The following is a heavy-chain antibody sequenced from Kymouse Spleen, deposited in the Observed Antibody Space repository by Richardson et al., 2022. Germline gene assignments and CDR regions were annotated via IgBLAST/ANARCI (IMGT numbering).Heavy chain of an antibody. Sequence: QLQLQESGPGLVKPSETLSLTCTVSGGSISSSSYYWGWIRQPPGKGLEWIGSIYYSGSTYYNPSLKSRVTISVDTSKNQFSLKLSSVTAADTAVYYCARHIVVVPAAIAYYYYYGMDVWGQGTTVTVSS. V-gene: IGHV4-39*01. CDR1: GGSISSSSYY. D-gene: IGHD2-2*02. CDR3: ARHIVVVPAAIAYYYYYGMDV. CDR2: IYYSGST. J-gene: IGHJ6*02.